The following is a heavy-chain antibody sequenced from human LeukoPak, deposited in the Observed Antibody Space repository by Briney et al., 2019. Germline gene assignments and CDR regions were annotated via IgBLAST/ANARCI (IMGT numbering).Heavy chain of an antibody. CDR3: ARISDY. V-gene: IGHV3-7*01. Sequence: GGSLRLSCAASGFTFSSHWMSWVRQAPGKGPEWVANIKQDGTEIYYVDSVKGRFTISRDNAKNSLYLQMNSLRAEDTAVYYCARISDYWGQGTLVTVSS. CDR1: GFTFSSHW. CDR2: IKQDGTEI. J-gene: IGHJ4*02.